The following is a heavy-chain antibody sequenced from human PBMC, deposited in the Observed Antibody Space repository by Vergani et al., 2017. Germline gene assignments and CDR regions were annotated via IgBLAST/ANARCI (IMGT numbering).Heavy chain of an antibody. CDR3: ARVKGLGTFDY. CDR2: ISSSGSTI. V-gene: IGHV3-11*01. J-gene: IGHJ4*02. CDR1: GGSFSGYY. Sequence: QVQLQQWGAGLLKPSETLSLTCAVYGGSFSGYYWSWIRQPPGKGLEWVSYISSSGSTIYYADSVKGRFTISRDNAKNSLYLQMNSLRAEDTAVYYCARVKGLGTFDYWGQGTLVTVSS. D-gene: IGHD7-27*01.